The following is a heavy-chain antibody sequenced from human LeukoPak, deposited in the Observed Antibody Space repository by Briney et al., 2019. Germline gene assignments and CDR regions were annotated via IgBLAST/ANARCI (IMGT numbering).Heavy chain of an antibody. CDR2: ISPDGSGT. CDR1: GFTFSNYW. V-gene: IGHV3-74*01. J-gene: IGHJ4*02. CDR3: AKSYSGIYLADY. Sequence: SGGSLRLSCAASGFTFSNYWLHWVRQAPGKGLVWVSRISPDGSGTNYADSVKGRFTVSRDNAKNSLYLQMNSLRAEDTAVYYCAKSYSGIYLADYWGQGTLVTVSS. D-gene: IGHD1-26*01.